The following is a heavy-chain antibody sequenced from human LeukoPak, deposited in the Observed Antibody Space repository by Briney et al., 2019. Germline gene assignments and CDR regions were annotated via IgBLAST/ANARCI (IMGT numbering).Heavy chain of an antibody. D-gene: IGHD2-2*01. CDR2: ISYDGSNK. Sequence: GGSLRLSCAASGFTFSSYAMHWVRQAPGKGLEWVAVISYDGSNKYYADSVKGRFTISRDNSKNTLYLQMNSLRAEDTAVYFCAIDRVGVPAASAAYWSQGTLVTV. CDR3: AIDRVGVPAASAAY. V-gene: IGHV3-30-3*01. J-gene: IGHJ4*02. CDR1: GFTFSSYA.